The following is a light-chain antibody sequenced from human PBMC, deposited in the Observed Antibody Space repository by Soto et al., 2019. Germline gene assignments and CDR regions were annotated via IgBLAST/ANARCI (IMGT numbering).Light chain of an antibody. J-gene: IGKJ3*01. CDR2: AAS. CDR3: QQSYSTSFT. V-gene: IGKV1-39*01. CDR1: QSISRY. Sequence: DIQMTQSPSSRSASVGDSVTITCRASQSISRYLHWYPQKPVNAPTLLIYAASSVHSGVPSRFSGSGSGTDFTLTISRLQPEDFATYYCQQSYSTSFTFGPGTKVDIK.